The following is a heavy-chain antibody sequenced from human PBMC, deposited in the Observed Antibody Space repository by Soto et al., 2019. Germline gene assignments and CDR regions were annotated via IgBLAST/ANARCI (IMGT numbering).Heavy chain of an antibody. V-gene: IGHV3-30*03. D-gene: IGHD6-6*01. CDR3: ASGGSSLNFDS. CDR2: ISHDGSNT. J-gene: IGHJ4*02. CDR1: GFTFSAYG. Sequence: GGSLRLSCAASGFTFSAYGIHWVRQAPGKGLEWVAVISHDGSNTNYADSVKGRFTFSRDNSKDTVYLQMNSLRAEDTAVYYCASGGSSLNFDSWGQGTLVTVSS.